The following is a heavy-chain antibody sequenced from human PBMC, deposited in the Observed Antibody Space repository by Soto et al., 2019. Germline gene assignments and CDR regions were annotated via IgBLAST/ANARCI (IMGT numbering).Heavy chain of an antibody. J-gene: IGHJ4*02. V-gene: IGHV4-31*03. CDR2: IYYTGNT. CDR1: GGSISSGGTGSY. Sequence: QVQLQESGPGLVKPSQTLSLTCTVSGGSISSGGTGSYWTWIRQLPGKGLEWIGYIYYTGNTYYNPSLKSRPTIPIDTAENQFSLKLTSVTAAATAVDFCASGHDAYKVRYWGQGTLVTVSS. D-gene: IGHD1-1*01. CDR3: ASGHDAYKVRY.